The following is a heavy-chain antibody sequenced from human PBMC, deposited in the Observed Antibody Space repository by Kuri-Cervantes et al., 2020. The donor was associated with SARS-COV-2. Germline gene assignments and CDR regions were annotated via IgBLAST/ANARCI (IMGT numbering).Heavy chain of an antibody. CDR2: ISGSGGST. CDR1: GFTFSNYW. D-gene: IGHD1-1*01. V-gene: IGHV3-74*01. Sequence: GESLKISCAASGFTFSNYWMHWVRQAPGKGLEWVSAISGSGGSTYYADSVKGRFTLSRDNAKNMLFLQMNSLRAEDTAVYYCVRDGDHWNFDYWGQGTLVTVSS. J-gene: IGHJ4*02. CDR3: VRDGDHWNFDY.